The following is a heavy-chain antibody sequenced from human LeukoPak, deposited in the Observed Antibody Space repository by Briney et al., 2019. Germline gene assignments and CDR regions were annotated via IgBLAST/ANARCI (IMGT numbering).Heavy chain of an antibody. CDR1: GGTFSSYT. V-gene: IGHV1-69*02. CDR2: IIPILGIA. J-gene: IGHJ1*01. D-gene: IGHD2-15*01. Sequence: GASVKVSCKASGGTFSSYTISWVRQAPGQELEWMGRIIPILGIANYAQKFQGRVTITADKSTSTAYMELSSLRSEDTAVYYCAVAATPVLNPSAEYLQHWGQGTLVTVSS. CDR3: AVAATPVLNPSAEYLQH.